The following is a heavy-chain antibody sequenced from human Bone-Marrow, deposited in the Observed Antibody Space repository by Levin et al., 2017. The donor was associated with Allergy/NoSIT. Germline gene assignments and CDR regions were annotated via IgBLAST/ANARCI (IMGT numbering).Heavy chain of an antibody. CDR2: IWYDGSNK. V-gene: IGHV3-33*01. J-gene: IGHJ3*02. Sequence: GESLKISCAASGFTFSSYGMHWVRQAPGKGLEWVAVIWYDGSNKYYADSVKGRFTISRDNSKNTLYLQMNSLRAEDTAVYYCARAPTMISHADIWGQGTMVTVSS. CDR3: ARAPTMISHADI. D-gene: IGHD3-22*01. CDR1: GFTFSSYG.